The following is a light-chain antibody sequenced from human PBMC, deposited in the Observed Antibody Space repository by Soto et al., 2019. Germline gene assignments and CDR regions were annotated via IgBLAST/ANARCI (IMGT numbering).Light chain of an antibody. J-gene: IGKJ1*01. CDR2: GTS. Sequence: EIVLTQSPGTLSLSPGERATLSCRASQSVSSSYLAWYQQKPGQAPRLLIFGTSHRATDIPDRLSGSGSESDFTLTITRLEPEDFAVYYCQQYSDSAWTFGQGTRVEIK. V-gene: IGKV3-20*01. CDR3: QQYSDSAWT. CDR1: QSVSSSY.